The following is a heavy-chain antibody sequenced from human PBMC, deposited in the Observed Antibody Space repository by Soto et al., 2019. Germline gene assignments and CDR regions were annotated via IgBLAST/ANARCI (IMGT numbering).Heavy chain of an antibody. Sequence: EVQLVESGGGLVKPGGSLRLSCAASGFTFSSYSMNWVRQAPGKGLEWVSSISSSSSYIYYADSVKGRFTISRDNAKNSLYLQMNSRRAEDTAVYYCARGYFGPKDAFDIWGQGTMVTVSS. CDR1: GFTFSSYS. V-gene: IGHV3-21*01. D-gene: IGHD3-9*01. CDR2: ISSSSSYI. CDR3: ARGYFGPKDAFDI. J-gene: IGHJ3*02.